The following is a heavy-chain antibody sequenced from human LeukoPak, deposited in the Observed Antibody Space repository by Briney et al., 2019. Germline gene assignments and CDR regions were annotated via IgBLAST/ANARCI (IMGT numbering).Heavy chain of an antibody. J-gene: IGHJ4*02. V-gene: IGHV1-18*01. CDR3: ARSYSGSYSDVGIDY. CDR1: GYTFTSYG. Sequence: GASVKVSCKASGYTFTSYGISWVRQAPGQGLEWMGWISAYNGNTNYAQKLQGRVTMTTDTSTSTAYMELRSLRSDDTAVYYCARSYSGSYSDVGIDYWGQGTLVTVSS. CDR2: ISAYNGNT. D-gene: IGHD1-26*01.